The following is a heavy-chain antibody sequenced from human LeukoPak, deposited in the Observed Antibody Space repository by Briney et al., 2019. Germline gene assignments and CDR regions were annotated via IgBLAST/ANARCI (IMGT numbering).Heavy chain of an antibody. CDR3: AKDRGRTWVQVAN. CDR1: GFTFSSDA. V-gene: IGHV3-23*01. CDR2: ISGSGGST. J-gene: IGHJ4*02. Sequence: GGSLRLSCIGTGFTFSSDAMGWVRQAPGKGLEWVSGISGSGGSTYYADSVKGRSTISRDNSKNTLYLQMNSLRVADTAVYYCAKDRGRTWVQVANWGQGTLVTVSS. D-gene: IGHD2-15*01.